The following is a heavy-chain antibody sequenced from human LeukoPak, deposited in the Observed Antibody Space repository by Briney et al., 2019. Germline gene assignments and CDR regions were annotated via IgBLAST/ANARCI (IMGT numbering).Heavy chain of an antibody. D-gene: IGHD3-22*01. Sequence: PSETLSLTCTVSGGSISNYYWNWIRQPPGKGLEWIGYILSSGSTHHNPSLTSRISLSVDTSKNQFSLKLSSVTAADTAVYYCARGKDYDSSGYPDYWGQGTLVTVSS. CDR1: GGSISNYY. CDR2: ILSSGST. CDR3: ARGKDYDSSGYPDY. V-gene: IGHV4-59*12. J-gene: IGHJ4*02.